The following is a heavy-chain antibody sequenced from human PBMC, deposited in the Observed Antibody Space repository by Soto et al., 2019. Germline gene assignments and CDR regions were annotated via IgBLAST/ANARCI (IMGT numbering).Heavy chain of an antibody. CDR2: TWSNGKNE. Sequence: QVHLVESGGGVVQPGRSLRLSCEASGFTFTSYGMLWVRQVPGKGLEWVALTWSNGKNEYYAESVKGRFTISRGNSKNTVYLEMNSLRADDTGVYYCARQLGVPYSGYAMDVWGQGTTVTVSS. J-gene: IGHJ6*02. D-gene: IGHD2-21*01. V-gene: IGHV3-33*01. CDR3: ARQLGVPYSGYAMDV. CDR1: GFTFTSYG.